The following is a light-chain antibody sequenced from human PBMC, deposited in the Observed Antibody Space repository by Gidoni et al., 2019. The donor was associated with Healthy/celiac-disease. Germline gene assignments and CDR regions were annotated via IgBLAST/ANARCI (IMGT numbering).Light chain of an antibody. CDR1: QSVSSY. V-gene: IGKV3-11*01. CDR3: QQRSNWPPYT. Sequence: EIVLTPSPATLSLSPGERATLSCRASQSVSSYLAWYQQKPGPAPRRLIYDASNRATGIPARFSGSGSGTDFTLTISSLEPEDFAVYYCQQRSNWPPYTFGQGTKLEIK. CDR2: DAS. J-gene: IGKJ2*01.